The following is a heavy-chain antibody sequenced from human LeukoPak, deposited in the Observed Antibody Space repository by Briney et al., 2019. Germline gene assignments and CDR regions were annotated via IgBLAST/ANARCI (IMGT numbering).Heavy chain of an antibody. CDR3: ARHSRSAYTDYENAFDI. V-gene: IGHV4-59*08. CDR1: GGSISSYY. Sequence: PSETLSLTCTVSGGSISSYYWSWIRQPPGKGLEWIGYIYYNGDTNYNPPLKSRVTISVDTSKNQFSLKLFSVTAADTGIYYCARHSRSAYTDYENAFDIWGQGTMVTVSS. D-gene: IGHD5-12*01. J-gene: IGHJ3*02. CDR2: IYYNGDT.